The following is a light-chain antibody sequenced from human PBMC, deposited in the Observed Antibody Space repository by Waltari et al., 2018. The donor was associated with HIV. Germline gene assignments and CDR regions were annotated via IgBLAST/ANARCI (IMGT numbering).Light chain of an antibody. CDR1: WSIRTI. V-gene: IGKV3D-15*01. CDR2: GAS. J-gene: IGKJ4*01. Sequence: ILMPQSPFTLSVSPGERAPLSCWPSWSIRTILAGYKQKPGQTPRLLIYGASTRATGTPARFSGSESGTEFTLTISSLQSEDLAFYYCQKYHNWPITFGGGTKGEIK. CDR3: QKYHNWPIT.